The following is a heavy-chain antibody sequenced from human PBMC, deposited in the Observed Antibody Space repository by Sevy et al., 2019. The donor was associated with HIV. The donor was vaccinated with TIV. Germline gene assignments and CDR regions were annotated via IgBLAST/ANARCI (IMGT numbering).Heavy chain of an antibody. J-gene: IGHJ4*02. V-gene: IGHV3-23*01. CDR3: AREGCTKPHDY. CDR2: LSFGCGEI. D-gene: IGHD2-8*01. Sequence: GGSLRLSCAASGFTFSKYSMSWVRQPPGKGLEWVSTLSFGCGEIKYADSVKGWFTISSDNTKSSVYLQMNNLRPEDTAVYYCAREGCTKPHDYWGQGTLVTVSS. CDR1: GFTFSKYS.